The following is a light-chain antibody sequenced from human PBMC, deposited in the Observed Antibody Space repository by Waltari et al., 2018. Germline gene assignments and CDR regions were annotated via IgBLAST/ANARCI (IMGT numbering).Light chain of an antibody. Sequence: ILMTQSPSTLAASVRDRVTITCRASQSTSTLLAWYQQKPGKAPKILSYKASTLDSRVPRRFSGSGSGTEVTLAISSLQPDDLSTDHCRRYKRYSRTFGQGTKVEIK. CDR1: QSTSTL. CDR3: RRYKRYSRT. J-gene: IGKJ1*01. V-gene: IGKV1-5*03. CDR2: KAS.